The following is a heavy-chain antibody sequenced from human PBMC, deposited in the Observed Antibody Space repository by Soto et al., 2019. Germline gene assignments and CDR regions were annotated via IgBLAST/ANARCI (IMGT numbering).Heavy chain of an antibody. Sequence: GASVKVSCKASGYTFTSYGVSWVRQAPGQGLEWMGWISADNGDTNYAQKLQGRVTMTTDTSTSTAYMELRSLRSDDTAVYYCARDPSRSTFDIWGQGTMVTVSS. V-gene: IGHV1-18*01. J-gene: IGHJ3*02. CDR2: ISADNGDT. CDR3: ARDPSRSTFDI. CDR1: GYTFTSYG.